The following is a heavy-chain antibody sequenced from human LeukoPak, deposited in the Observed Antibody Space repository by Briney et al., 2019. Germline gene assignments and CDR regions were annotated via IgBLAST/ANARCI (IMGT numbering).Heavy chain of an antibody. CDR1: GFTFSSYA. CDR2: ISGSGGST. Sequence: GGSLRLSCAASGFTFSSYAMSWVRQAPGKGLEWVSTISGSGGSTYYADSVKGRFTISRDNSKNTLYLQMNSLRAEDTAIYYCAKNGDRGAYCTGGTCYPYFYYCMDVWGKGTTVTI. J-gene: IGHJ6*03. V-gene: IGHV3-23*01. CDR3: AKNGDRGAYCTGGTCYPYFYYCMDV. D-gene: IGHD2-15*01.